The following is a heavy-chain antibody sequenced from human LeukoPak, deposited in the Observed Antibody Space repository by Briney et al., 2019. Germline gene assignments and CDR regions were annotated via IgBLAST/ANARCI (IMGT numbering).Heavy chain of an antibody. J-gene: IGHJ4*02. CDR1: GFSFSSYA. Sequence: GGSLRLSCAASGFSFSSYALTWVRQTPGKGLEWVSAISTSGSTYYADSVKGRFIISRDNSKNTLYLHMNSLRAEDTAVYYCARGLVVVPAAMSYWGQGTLVTVSS. CDR3: ARGLVVVPAAMSY. D-gene: IGHD2-2*01. CDR2: ISTSGST. V-gene: IGHV3-23*01.